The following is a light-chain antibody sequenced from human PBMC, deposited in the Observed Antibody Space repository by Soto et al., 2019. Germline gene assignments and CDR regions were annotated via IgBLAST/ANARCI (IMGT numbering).Light chain of an antibody. Sequence: LTQSAATLSVSTGESSTLACRASQGFXSGFAWYEWKPGQAPTFLXYDIFTRATGVPTRISGSGSGTAFTPTISSRQYEDSVVYYCQQYNRRTLTFGGGTKVEIK. CDR3: QQYNRRTLT. J-gene: IGKJ4*01. V-gene: IGKV3D-15*01. CDR1: QGFXSG. CDR2: DIF.